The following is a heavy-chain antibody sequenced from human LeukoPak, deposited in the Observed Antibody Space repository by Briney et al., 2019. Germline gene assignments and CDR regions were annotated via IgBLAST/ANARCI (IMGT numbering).Heavy chain of an antibody. J-gene: IGHJ3*02. V-gene: IGHV4-59*04. Sequence: SETLSLTCTVSGGSISSYYWSWIRQPAGKGLEWIGNIFYSGGTYYSPSLTSRVTISLDTSRNQFSLKLNSVTAADTAVYYCAKSNGYGLVDIWGQGTMVTVSS. D-gene: IGHD3-10*01. CDR1: GGSISSYY. CDR2: IFYSGGT. CDR3: AKSNGYGLVDI.